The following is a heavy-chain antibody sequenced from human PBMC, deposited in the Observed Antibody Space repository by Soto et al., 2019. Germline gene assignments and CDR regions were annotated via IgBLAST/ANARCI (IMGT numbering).Heavy chain of an antibody. CDR3: ARGGYDFWSGSYYYYYMDV. J-gene: IGHJ6*03. Sequence: SETLSLTCAVYGGSFSGYYWSWIRQPPGKGLEWIGEINHSGSTNYNPSLKSRVTISVDTSKNQFSLKLSSVTAADTAVFYCARGGYDFWSGSYYYYYMDVWGKGTTVTGSS. CDR2: INHSGST. D-gene: IGHD3-3*01. CDR1: GGSFSGYY. V-gene: IGHV4-34*01.